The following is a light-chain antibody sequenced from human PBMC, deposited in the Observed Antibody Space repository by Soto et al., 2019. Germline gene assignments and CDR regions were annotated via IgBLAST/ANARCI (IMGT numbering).Light chain of an antibody. V-gene: IGLV2-8*01. Sequence: QSVLTQPPSASGSPGQSVTISCTGTSSDIGAYNYVSWYQQYPGKAPKLMIFEVSKRPSGVPDRFSGSKSGDTASLTVSGLQAEDEADYYCCSYAGSTLYVFGTGTKVTVL. CDR3: CSYAGSTLYV. CDR1: SSDIGAYNY. J-gene: IGLJ1*01. CDR2: EVS.